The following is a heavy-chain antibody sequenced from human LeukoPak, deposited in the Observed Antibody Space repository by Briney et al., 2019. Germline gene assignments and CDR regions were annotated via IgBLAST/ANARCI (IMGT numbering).Heavy chain of an antibody. Sequence: GGSLRLSCAASGFTFSSYSMNWVRQAPGKGLEWVSSISGSSSYIYYADSVKGRFTISRDNAKNSLYLQMNSLRAEDTAVYYCARDFCSGGSCYSYWGQGTLVTVSS. CDR1: GFTFSSYS. CDR2: ISGSSSYI. J-gene: IGHJ4*02. V-gene: IGHV3-21*01. CDR3: ARDFCSGGSCYSY. D-gene: IGHD2-15*01.